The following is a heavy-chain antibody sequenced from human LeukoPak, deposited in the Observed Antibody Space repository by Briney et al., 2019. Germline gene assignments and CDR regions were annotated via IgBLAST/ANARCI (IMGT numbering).Heavy chain of an antibody. CDR3: ARDSTTYYYGSGSVSNYYGMDV. V-gene: IGHV3-33*01. J-gene: IGHJ6*02. Sequence: GGSLRLSCAASGFTFSSYGMHWVRQAPGKGLEWLAVIWYDGSNKYYADSVKGRFTISRDNSKNTLYLQMNSLRAEDTAVYYCARDSTTYYYGSGSVSNYYGMDVWGQGTTVTVSS. CDR1: GFTFSSYG. D-gene: IGHD3-10*01. CDR2: IWYDGSNK.